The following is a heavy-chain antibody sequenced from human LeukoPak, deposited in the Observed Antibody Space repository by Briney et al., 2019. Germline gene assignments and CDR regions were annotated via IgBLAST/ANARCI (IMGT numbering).Heavy chain of an antibody. CDR2: ISSSGSTI. CDR3: ARVQLVDYYYYSYMDV. D-gene: IGHD6-6*01. V-gene: IGHV3-48*03. CDR1: GFTFSTYE. Sequence: GGSLRLSCAASGFTFSTYEINWVRQAPGKGLEWVSYISSSGSTIYYADSVKGRFTISRDNAKNSLYLQMNSLRAEDTALYYCARVQLVDYYYYSYMDVWGKGTTVTVSS. J-gene: IGHJ6*03.